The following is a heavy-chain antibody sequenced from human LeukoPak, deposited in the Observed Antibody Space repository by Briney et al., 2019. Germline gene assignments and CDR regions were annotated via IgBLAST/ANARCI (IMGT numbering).Heavy chain of an antibody. J-gene: IGHJ4*02. CDR3: ARGGFNYGVFDY. CDR2: INTDGRGT. CDR1: GFTFSSHW. V-gene: IGHV3-74*01. D-gene: IGHD5-18*01. Sequence: GGSLRLSCAASGFTFSSHWVHWVRQAPGKGLVWVPRINTDGRGTSYADSVKGRFTISRDNAKNTLYLQMNSLRVEDTAVYYCARGGFNYGVFDYWGQGTLVTVSS.